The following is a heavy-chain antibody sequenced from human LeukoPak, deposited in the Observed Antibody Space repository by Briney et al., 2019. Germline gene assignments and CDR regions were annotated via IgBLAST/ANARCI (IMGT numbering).Heavy chain of an antibody. CDR3: ARRAAAGSYNWFDP. CDR2: IYPGDYDT. CDR1: GSFFTSYL. V-gene: IGHV5-51*01. J-gene: IGHJ5*02. Sequence: GASLQISCEGSGSFFTSYLIGWGRPLAGEGLGGMGIIYPGDYDTRYSPSFQGQVTISADKSISTAYLQWSSLKASDTAMYYCARRAAAGSYNWFDPWGQGTLVTVSS. D-gene: IGHD6-13*01.